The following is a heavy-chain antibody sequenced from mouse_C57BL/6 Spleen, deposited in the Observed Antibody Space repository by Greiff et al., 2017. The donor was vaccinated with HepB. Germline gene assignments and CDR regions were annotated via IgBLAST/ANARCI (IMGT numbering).Heavy chain of an antibody. CDR1: GYTFTDYN. J-gene: IGHJ4*01. CDR2: INPNNGGT. Sequence: DVQLQESGPELVKPGASVKMSCKASGYTFTDYNMHWVKQSHGKSLEWIGYINPNNGGTSYNQKFKGKATLTVNKSSSTAYMELRSLTSEDSAVYYCASGGYYYYYAMDYWGQGTSVTVSS. V-gene: IGHV1-22*01. CDR3: ASGGYYYYYAMDY. D-gene: IGHD2-3*01.